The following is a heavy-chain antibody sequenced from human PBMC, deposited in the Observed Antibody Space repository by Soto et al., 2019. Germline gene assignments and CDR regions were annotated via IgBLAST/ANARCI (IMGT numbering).Heavy chain of an antibody. Sequence: WDTLSLTCAVSGASITGADSYWFWIRKPPGKGLEWIGCIAYSGTTNYNPSLKSRVTISVDLSKNRFSLRLSSVTTADTALYYCARTTAVPNTLRSRYFFDYWGQGTLVTVSS. V-gene: IGHV4-61*08. CDR1: GASITGADSY. CDR2: IAYSGTT. D-gene: IGHD4-17*01. J-gene: IGHJ4*02. CDR3: ARTTAVPNTLRSRYFFDY.